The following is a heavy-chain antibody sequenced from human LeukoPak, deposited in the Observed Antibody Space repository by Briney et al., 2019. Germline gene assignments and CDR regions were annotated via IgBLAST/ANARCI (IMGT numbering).Heavy chain of an antibody. J-gene: IGHJ4*02. V-gene: IGHV7-4-1*02. CDR3: ASGPPEGSGWPLDY. D-gene: IGHD6-19*01. CDR1: GGTFSSYA. Sequence: ASVKVSCKASGGTFSSYAISWVRQTPGQGLEWMGWINTNTGNPTYAQGFTGRFVFSLDTSVSTAYLQISSLKAEDTAVYYCASGPPEGSGWPLDYWGQGTLVTVSS. CDR2: INTNTGNP.